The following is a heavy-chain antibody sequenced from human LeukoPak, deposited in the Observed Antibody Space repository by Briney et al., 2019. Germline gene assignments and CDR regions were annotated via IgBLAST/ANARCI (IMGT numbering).Heavy chain of an antibody. J-gene: IGHJ4*02. Sequence: PSETLSLTCSVSGGSISNIGYYWSWIRQHPGKGLEWIGYIYYSGSNHYNPSLKSRVTISVDTSKNQFSLKLSSVTAADTAVYYCARAYYYDSSGYYDYWGQGTLVTVSS. V-gene: IGHV4-31*03. CDR1: GGSISNIGYY. CDR2: IYYSGSN. CDR3: ARAYYYDSSGYYDY. D-gene: IGHD3-22*01.